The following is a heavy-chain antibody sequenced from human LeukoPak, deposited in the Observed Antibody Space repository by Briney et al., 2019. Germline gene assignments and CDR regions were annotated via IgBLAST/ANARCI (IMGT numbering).Heavy chain of an antibody. CDR3: ARGDYGDYSVSYYFDY. D-gene: IGHD4-17*01. CDR2: IIPIFGTA. CDR1: GGTFSSYA. J-gene: IGHJ4*02. Sequence: SVKVSCKASGGTFSSYAISWVRQAPGQGLEWMGRIIPIFGTANYAQKFQGRVTITTDESTSTAYMELSSLRSEDTAVYYCARGDYGDYSVSYYFDYWGQGTLVTVSS. V-gene: IGHV1-69*05.